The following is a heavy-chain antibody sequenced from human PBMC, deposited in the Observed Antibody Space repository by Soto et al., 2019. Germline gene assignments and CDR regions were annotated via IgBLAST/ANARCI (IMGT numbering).Heavy chain of an antibody. D-gene: IGHD2-21*01. CDR2: IWYDGSNK. J-gene: IGHJ1*01. V-gene: IGHV3-33*01. Sequence: QVQLVESGGGVVQPGRSLRLSCAASGFTFSSYDMHWVRQAPGKGLEWVAVIWYDGSNKYYADSVKGRFTISRDNSKNTLYLQMNSLRAEDTAVYYCARARLGEGYFQHWGQGTLVTVS. CDR1: GFTFSSYD. CDR3: ARARLGEGYFQH.